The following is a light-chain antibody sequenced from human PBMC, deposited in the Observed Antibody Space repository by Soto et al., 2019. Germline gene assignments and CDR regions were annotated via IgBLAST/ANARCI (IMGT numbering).Light chain of an antibody. Sequence: EIVMTQSPATLSVSPGERATLSCRASQSVSSNLAWYQQKPGQAPRLLIYGASTRATGIPARFSGSGSGTEFLLPIRSLQSEDFAFYHCQHYNNWPRTFGQGTKVEI. V-gene: IGKV3-15*01. CDR3: QHYNNWPRT. CDR2: GAS. J-gene: IGKJ1*01. CDR1: QSVSSN.